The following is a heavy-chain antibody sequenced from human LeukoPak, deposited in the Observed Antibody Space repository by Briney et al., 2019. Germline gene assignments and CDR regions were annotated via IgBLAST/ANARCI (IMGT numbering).Heavy chain of an antibody. J-gene: IGHJ4*02. V-gene: IGHV1-69*05. CDR1: GGTFSSYA. CDR3: ASETRGYCTNGVCYGPLFDY. Sequence: SVKVSCKASGGTFSSYAISWVRQAPGQGLEWMGGIIPIFGTANYAQKFQGRVTITTDESTSTAYMELSSLRSEDTAVYYCASETRGYCTNGVCYGPLFDYWGQGTLVTVSS. CDR2: IIPIFGTA. D-gene: IGHD2-8*01.